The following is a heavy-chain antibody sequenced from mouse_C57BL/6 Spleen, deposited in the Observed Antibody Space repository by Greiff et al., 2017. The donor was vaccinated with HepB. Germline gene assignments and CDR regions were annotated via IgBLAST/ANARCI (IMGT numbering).Heavy chain of an antibody. CDR1: GFTFSDYG. V-gene: IGHV5-17*01. Sequence: EVQVVESGGGLVKPGGSLKLSCAASGFTFSDYGMHWVRQAPEKGLEWVAYISSGSSTIYYADTVKGRFTISRDNAKNTLFLQMTSLRSEDTAMYYCARKESNEGYFDVWGTGTTVTVSS. J-gene: IGHJ1*03. D-gene: IGHD2-5*01. CDR3: ARKESNEGYFDV. CDR2: ISSGSSTI.